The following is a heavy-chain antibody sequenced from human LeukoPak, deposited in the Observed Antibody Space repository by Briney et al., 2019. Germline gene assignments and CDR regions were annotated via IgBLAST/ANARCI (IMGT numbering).Heavy chain of an antibody. Sequence: SSETLSLTCTVSGGSITSYYWSWIRQPPGKGLEWIGSIYHSGSTYYNPSLKSRVTISVDTSKNQFSLKLSSVTAADTAVYYCARSRLRVDIVATVGAFDIWGQGTMVTVSS. D-gene: IGHD5-12*01. CDR3: ARSRLRVDIVATVGAFDI. V-gene: IGHV4-59*08. CDR1: GGSITSYY. J-gene: IGHJ3*02. CDR2: IYHSGST.